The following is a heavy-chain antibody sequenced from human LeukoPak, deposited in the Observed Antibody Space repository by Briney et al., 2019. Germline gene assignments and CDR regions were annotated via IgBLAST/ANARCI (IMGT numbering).Heavy chain of an antibody. CDR3: IRASRAAAGEFDY. Sequence: TGGSLRLSCAASGFTFSNYDMHWVRQSTGKGLEWVSGIGIAGDTYHVDSVKGRFTISRENAKNSLYLQMNSLRVGDTAVYYCIRASRAAAGEFDYWGQGTLVTVSS. V-gene: IGHV3-13*01. CDR2: IGIAGDT. CDR1: GFTFSNYD. D-gene: IGHD6-13*01. J-gene: IGHJ4*02.